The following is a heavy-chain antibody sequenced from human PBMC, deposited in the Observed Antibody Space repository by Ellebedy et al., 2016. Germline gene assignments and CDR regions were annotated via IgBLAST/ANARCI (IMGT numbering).Heavy chain of an antibody. CDR2: IKEDGSGK. Sequence: GESLKISCAASGFSFNIAWMSWVRQAPGKGLEWVANIKEDGSGKDYVDSVKGRFPISRDNAQNSLCLQMNSLRDEDTAVYYCVRDANGDFASNAFDIWGQGTVVTVSS. J-gene: IGHJ3*02. V-gene: IGHV3-7*03. CDR3: VRDANGDFASNAFDI. CDR1: GFSFNIAW. D-gene: IGHD4-17*01.